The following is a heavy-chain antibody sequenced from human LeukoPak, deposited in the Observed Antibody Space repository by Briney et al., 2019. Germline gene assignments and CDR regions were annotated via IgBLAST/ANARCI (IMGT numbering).Heavy chain of an antibody. CDR1: GFTFSTYA. Sequence: GGSLRLSCAASGFTFSTYAMSWVRQAPGKGLEWVSGISGGGGSTYYADSVKGRSTISRDNSKNTLYLQVKSLRAEDTAVYYCANTQSYSSRGTFWGQGTLVTVSS. J-gene: IGHJ4*02. CDR3: ANTQSYSSRGTF. V-gene: IGHV3-23*01. CDR2: ISGGGGST. D-gene: IGHD6-13*01.